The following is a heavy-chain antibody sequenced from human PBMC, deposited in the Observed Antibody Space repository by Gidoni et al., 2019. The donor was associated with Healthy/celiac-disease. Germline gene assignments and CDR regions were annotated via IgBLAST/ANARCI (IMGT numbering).Heavy chain of an antibody. V-gene: IGHV4-34*01. J-gene: IGHJ4*02. D-gene: IGHD3-10*01. CDR1: GGSFSGYY. Sequence: QVQLQQWGAGLLKPSETLSLPCAVYGGSFSGYYWRWIRQPPGKGLEWIGEINHSGSTNYNPSLKSRVTISVDTSKNQFSLKLSSVTAADTAVYYCARGGITMVRQFDYWGQGTLVTVSS. CDR2: INHSGST. CDR3: ARGGITMVRQFDY.